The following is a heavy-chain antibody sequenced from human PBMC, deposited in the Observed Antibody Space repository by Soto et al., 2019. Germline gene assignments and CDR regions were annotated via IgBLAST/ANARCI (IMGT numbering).Heavy chain of an antibody. V-gene: IGHV3-30*18. CDR1: GFTFSSYG. Sequence: QVQLVESGGGVVQPGRSLRLSCAASGFTFSSYGMHWVRQAPGKGLEWVAVISYDGSNKYYADSVKGRFTISRDNSKNTLYLQMNSLRADDTAVYYCAKAAIPHGGYDTFYWYFDLWGRGTLLTVSS. CDR3: AKAAIPHGGYDTFYWYFDL. J-gene: IGHJ2*01. CDR2: ISYDGSNK. D-gene: IGHD5-12*01.